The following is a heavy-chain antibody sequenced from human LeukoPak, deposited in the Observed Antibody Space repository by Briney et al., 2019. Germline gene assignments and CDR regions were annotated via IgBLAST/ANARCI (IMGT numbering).Heavy chain of an antibody. CDR2: IYYTGTT. CDR3: ARAYSSSSGRPFDY. Sequence: SETLSLTCSVSGGSISSHYWSWIRQPPGKELEWIGYIYYTGTTNYKPSLKSRVTISVDTSKNQFSLNVTSVTAADTAVYYCARAYSSSSGRPFDYWGQGTLVTVSS. CDR1: GGSISSHY. V-gene: IGHV4-59*11. J-gene: IGHJ4*02. D-gene: IGHD6-6*01.